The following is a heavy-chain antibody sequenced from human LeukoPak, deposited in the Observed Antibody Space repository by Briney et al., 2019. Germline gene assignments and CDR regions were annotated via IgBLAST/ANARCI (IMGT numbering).Heavy chain of an antibody. Sequence: GGSLRLSCAASGFTVSSNYMSWIRQAPGKGLEWVSVIYSGGSTYYADSVKGRFTISRDNSKNTLYLQMNSLRAEDTAVYYCAKHLPITHYYFDYWGQGTLVTVSS. CDR3: AKHLPITHYYFDY. J-gene: IGHJ4*02. V-gene: IGHV3-66*04. CDR2: IYSGGST. CDR1: GFTVSSNY.